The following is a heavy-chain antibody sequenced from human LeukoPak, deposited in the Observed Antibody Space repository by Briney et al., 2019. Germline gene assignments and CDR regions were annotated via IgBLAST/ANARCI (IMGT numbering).Heavy chain of an antibody. CDR2: IIPIFGTA. CDR3: ARTYYYDSSGYEG. CDR1: GGTFSSYA. J-gene: IGHJ4*02. Sequence: ASVKVSCKPSGGTFSSYAISWVRQAPGQGLEWMGRIIPIFGTANYAQKFQGRVTITTDESTSTAYMELSSLRSEDTAVYYCARTYYYDSSGYEGWGQGTLVTVSS. V-gene: IGHV1-69*05. D-gene: IGHD3-22*01.